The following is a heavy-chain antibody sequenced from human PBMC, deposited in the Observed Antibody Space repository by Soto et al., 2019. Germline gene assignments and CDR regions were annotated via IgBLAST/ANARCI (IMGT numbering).Heavy chain of an antibody. V-gene: IGHV4-59*01. J-gene: IGHJ3*02. D-gene: IGHD3-9*01. CDR2: IDYYGST. CDR1: GGSISGYY. Sequence: QVQLQESGPGLVKPSETLSLTCTVSGGSISGYYWSWSRQPPGKRLEWIGYIDYYGSTNYNPSLKSRVTISVDTSKKQFSLYLGSVTAADTAIYYCARYFDWPSGFDILGQGTMVTVSS. CDR3: ARYFDWPSGFDI.